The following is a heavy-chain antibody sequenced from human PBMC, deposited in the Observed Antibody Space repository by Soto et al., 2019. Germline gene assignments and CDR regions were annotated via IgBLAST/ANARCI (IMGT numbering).Heavy chain of an antibody. CDR2: IYYNGNT. Sequence: QVQLQESGPGLVKPSETLSLTCTVSGGSISNHYWSWIRQPPGQGLEWIGYIYYNGNTNYNPPLKSRVTMSVDTSKNQISLTLSSVTAADTAVYYCTRANWYSEYWGQGTLVTVSS. J-gene: IGHJ4*02. V-gene: IGHV4-59*11. D-gene: IGHD7-27*01. CDR1: GGSISNHY. CDR3: TRANWYSEY.